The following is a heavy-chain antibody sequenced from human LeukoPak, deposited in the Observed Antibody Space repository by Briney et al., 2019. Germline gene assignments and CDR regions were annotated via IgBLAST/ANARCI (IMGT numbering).Heavy chain of an antibody. Sequence: PGRSLRLSCAASGFTFSSHGMHWVRQAPGKGLEWVAVIWYDGTNTYYADSVKGRFTISRDNSKNTLYLQMNSLRAEDTAVYYCARDFCSGGSCYPDAFDIWGQGTMVTVSS. CDR3: ARDFCSGGSCYPDAFDI. V-gene: IGHV3-33*01. CDR1: GFTFSSHG. D-gene: IGHD2-15*01. J-gene: IGHJ3*02. CDR2: IWYDGTNT.